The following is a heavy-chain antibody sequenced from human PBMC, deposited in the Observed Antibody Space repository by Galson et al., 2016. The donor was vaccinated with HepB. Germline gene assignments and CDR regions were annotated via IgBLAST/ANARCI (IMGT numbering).Heavy chain of an antibody. CDR3: AKDRCSRTNCIYGMDV. CDR2: VNTGAFTT. Sequence: SLRLSCAASGFTFSNYAMTWVRQAPGKGLDWVSSVNTGAFTTYYADSVKGRFTISGDNSKNTVYLQMNSLRAEDTATYYCAKDRCSRTNCIYGMDVWGQGTTVTVSS. CDR1: GFTFSNYA. D-gene: IGHD2-2*01. V-gene: IGHV3-23*01. J-gene: IGHJ6*02.